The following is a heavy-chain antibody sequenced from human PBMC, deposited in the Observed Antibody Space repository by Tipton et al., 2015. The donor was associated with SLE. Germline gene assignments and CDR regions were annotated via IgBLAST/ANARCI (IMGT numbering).Heavy chain of an antibody. D-gene: IGHD6-19*01. J-gene: IGHJ4*02. CDR2: ISYDGSNK. CDR1: GFTFSIYA. Sequence: SLRLSCAASGFTFSIYAVHWVRRAPGRGLEWVGVISYDGSNKYYADSVKGRFTISRDNSKNTLYLQMNSLRTDDTAVFYCATGVAVAPDYWGQGTLVTVSS. V-gene: IGHV3-30*04. CDR3: ATGVAVAPDY.